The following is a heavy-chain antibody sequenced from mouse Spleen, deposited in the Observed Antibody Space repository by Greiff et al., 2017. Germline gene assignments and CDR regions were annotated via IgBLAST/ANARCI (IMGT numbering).Heavy chain of an antibody. CDR3: ARVRLYAMDY. CDR2: ISSGGGST. V-gene: IGHV5-9*01. D-gene: IGHD1-2*01. Sequence: EVMLVESGGGLVKLGGSLKLSCAASGFTFSSYYMSWVRQTPEKRLEWVATISSGGGSTYYPDSVKGRFTISRDNAKNTLYLQMSSLNSEDTAVYYCARVRLYAMDYWGQGTSVTVSS. CDR1: GFTFSSYY. J-gene: IGHJ4*01.